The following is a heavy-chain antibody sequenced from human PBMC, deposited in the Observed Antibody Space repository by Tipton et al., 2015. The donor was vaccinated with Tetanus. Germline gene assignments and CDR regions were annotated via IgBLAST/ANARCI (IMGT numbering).Heavy chain of an antibody. Sequence: VQLVQSVGGLIQPGGSLRLSCAASGFTVSSNYMSWVRQAPGKGLEWVSVIYSGGSTYYADSVKGRFTISRDNSKNTLYLQMNSLRAEDTAVYYCARVYSSGWYYFDYWGQGTLVTVSS. CDR3: ARVYSSGWYYFDY. CDR2: IYSGGST. CDR1: GFTVSSNY. J-gene: IGHJ4*02. D-gene: IGHD6-19*01. V-gene: IGHV3-53*01.